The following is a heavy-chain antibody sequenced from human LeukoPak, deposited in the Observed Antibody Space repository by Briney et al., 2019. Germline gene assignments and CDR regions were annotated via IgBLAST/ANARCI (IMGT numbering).Heavy chain of an antibody. CDR3: AKVSGTDFWSGSYYFDY. J-gene: IGHJ4*02. V-gene: IGHV3-23*01. CDR2: ISGSGGST. Sequence: GGSLRLSCAASGFTFSSYAMSWVRQAPGKGLEWVSAISGSGGSTYYADSVKGRFTISRDNSKNTLYLQMNSLRAEDTAVYYCAKVSGTDFWSGSYYFDYWGQGTLVTVSS. CDR1: GFTFSSYA. D-gene: IGHD3-3*01.